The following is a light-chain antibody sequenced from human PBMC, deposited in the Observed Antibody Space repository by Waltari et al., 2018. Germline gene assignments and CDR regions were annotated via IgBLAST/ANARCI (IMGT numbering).Light chain of an antibody. J-gene: IGKJ2*01. V-gene: IGKV1-39*01. Sequence: DIQMTQSPSSLSASVGDRVTITCRASERIGTCLNWYQKKSGKAPKLLIYAAASLQSGVPSRFSGSGSGTDFTLTISSLQPEDSATYYCQQSYNSPYTFGQGTKLEIK. CDR2: AAA. CDR3: QQSYNSPYT. CDR1: ERIGTC.